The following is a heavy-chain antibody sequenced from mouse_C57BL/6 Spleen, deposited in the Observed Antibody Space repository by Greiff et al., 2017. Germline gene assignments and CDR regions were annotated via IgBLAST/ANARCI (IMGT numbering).Heavy chain of an antibody. J-gene: IGHJ3*01. Sequence: EVKLVESGGGLVKPGGSLKLSCAASGFTFSSYAMSWVRQTPEKRLEWVATISDGGSYTYYPDNVKGRFTISRDNAKNNLYLQMSHLKSEDTAMYYCARDPGRFAYCGQGTLVTVSA. CDR2: ISDGGSYT. CDR1: GFTFSSYA. V-gene: IGHV5-4*01. D-gene: IGHD3-1*01. CDR3: ARDPGRFAY.